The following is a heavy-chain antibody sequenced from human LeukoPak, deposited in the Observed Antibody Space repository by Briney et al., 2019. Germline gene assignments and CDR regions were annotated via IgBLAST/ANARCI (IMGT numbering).Heavy chain of an antibody. V-gene: IGHV3-30*18. CDR3: AKDRGYSSSWSKSGEFDY. CDR1: GFTFSSYG. D-gene: IGHD6-13*01. J-gene: IGHJ4*02. Sequence: PGGSLRLPCAASGFTFSSYGMHWVRQAPGKGLEWVAVISYDGSNKYYADSVNGRFTISRDNSKNTLYLQMNSLRAEATAVYYCAKDRGYSSSWSKSGEFDYWGQGTLVTVSS. CDR2: ISYDGSNK.